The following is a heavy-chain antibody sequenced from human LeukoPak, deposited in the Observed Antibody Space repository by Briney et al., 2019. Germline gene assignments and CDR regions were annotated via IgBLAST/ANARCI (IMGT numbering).Heavy chain of an antibody. CDR3: ARSGDY. Sequence: GGSLRLSRAASGFTFSSSPMNWVRQAPGKGLEWVSYISSSSTIYYADSVKGRFTISRDNAKNSLYLQMNSLRVEDTAVYYCARSGDYWGQGTLVTVSS. V-gene: IGHV3-48*01. CDR2: ISSSSTI. J-gene: IGHJ4*02. CDR1: GFTFSSSP.